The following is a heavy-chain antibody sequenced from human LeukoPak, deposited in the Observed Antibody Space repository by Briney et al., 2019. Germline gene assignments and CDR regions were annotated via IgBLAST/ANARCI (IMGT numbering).Heavy chain of an antibody. CDR2: ISYDGGRT. J-gene: IGHJ4*02. Sequence: GGSLRLSCAASGFTFNPYVMTWVRQAPGKGLEWVSAISYDGGRTGYADSVKGRFTISRDNSKNTLCLQMNSLRVEDTALYYCTRRVGGTPDYWGLGTLVTVSS. CDR3: TRRVGGTPDY. V-gene: IGHV3-23*01. CDR1: GFTFNPYV. D-gene: IGHD1-26*01.